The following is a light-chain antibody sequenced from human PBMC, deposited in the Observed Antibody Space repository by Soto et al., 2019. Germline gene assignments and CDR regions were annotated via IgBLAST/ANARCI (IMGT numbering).Light chain of an antibody. CDR1: QSVSSN. CDR2: GAS. CDR3: QQYSSWPRT. V-gene: IGKV3-15*01. Sequence: EIVMTQSPVTLSVSPGERATLSCRASQSVSSNLAWYQQKPGQAPRLLIYGASTRATGIPARFSGSGSGTEFTLTISSLQSEDFAVYYCQQYSSWPRTFGQGTKVDIK. J-gene: IGKJ1*01.